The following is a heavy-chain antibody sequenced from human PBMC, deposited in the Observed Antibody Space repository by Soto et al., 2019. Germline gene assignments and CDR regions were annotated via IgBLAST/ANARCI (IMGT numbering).Heavy chain of an antibody. CDR3: ARDKGYCRDTSRPDFDY. J-gene: IGHJ4*02. CDR1: GGTLSSYT. CDR2: VIPNLGVT. Sequence: QVQLVQSGAEVKKPGSSVKVSCKASGGTLSSYTFSWVRQAPGQGLEWMGRVIPNLGVTNYAKKFQGRFTSVVDQSTSTASMELNSLRYEDTSVYYCARDKGYCRDTSRPDFDYWGQGTLVTVSS. V-gene: IGHV1-69*08. D-gene: IGHD2-15*01.